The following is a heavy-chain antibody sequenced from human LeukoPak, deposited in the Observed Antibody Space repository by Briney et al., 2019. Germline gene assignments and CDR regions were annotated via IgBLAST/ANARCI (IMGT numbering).Heavy chain of an antibody. Sequence: PSETLSLTCAVYGGSFSGYYWSWIRQRPGKGLEWFVEINNSERTSYNPSIKSRVSISVDPSKNQFYLELSSVTAENTAVYYCARGIRYCYDSSGYCPLNWFDPWGQGTLVTVSS. J-gene: IGHJ5*02. CDR1: GGSFSGYY. D-gene: IGHD3-22*01. CDR2: INNSERT. CDR3: ARGIRYCYDSSGYCPLNWFDP. V-gene: IGHV4-34*01.